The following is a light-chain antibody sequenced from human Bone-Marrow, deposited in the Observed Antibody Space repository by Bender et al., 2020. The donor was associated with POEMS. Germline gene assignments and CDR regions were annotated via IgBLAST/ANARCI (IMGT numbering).Light chain of an antibody. CDR2: AVS. V-gene: IGLV2-14*01. CDR1: SSDVDAYDF. J-gene: IGLJ2*01. Sequence: QSALTQPRSVSGSPGQSITISCTGTSSDVDAYDFVSWYQQHPGKAPKLIIYAVSNRPSGVSTRFSGSKSGNTASLTISALQAEDEADYYCTSYTTSNTILFGGGTKLTVL. CDR3: TSYTTSNTIL.